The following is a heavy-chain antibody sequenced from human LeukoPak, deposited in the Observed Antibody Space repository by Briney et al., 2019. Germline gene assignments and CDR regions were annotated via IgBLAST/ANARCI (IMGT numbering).Heavy chain of an antibody. CDR1: GYTFTSYY. CDR3: ARPHSSGWYGRFDY. J-gene: IGHJ4*02. CDR2: IIPIFGTA. D-gene: IGHD6-19*01. V-gene: IGHV1-69*13. Sequence: SVKVSCKASGYTFTSYYMHWVRQAPGQGLEWMGGIIPIFGTANYAQKFQGRVTITADESTSTAYMELSSLRSEDTAVYYCARPHSSGWYGRFDYWGQGTLVTVSS.